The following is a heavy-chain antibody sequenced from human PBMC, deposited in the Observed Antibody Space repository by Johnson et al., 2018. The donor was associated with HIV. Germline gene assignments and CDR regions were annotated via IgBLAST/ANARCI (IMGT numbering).Heavy chain of an antibody. J-gene: IGHJ3*01. D-gene: IGHD1-26*01. CDR1: GFTFSSYA. Sequence: QVQLVESGGGVVQPGRSLRLSCAASGFTFSSYAMHWVRQAPGKGLEWVAFISYVGTNKYYADSVKGRFTISRDNSKNTLYLQMNSLRADDTAVYYCAKAKWGAAFDLWGQGTLVIVSS. CDR3: AKAKWGAAFDL. V-gene: IGHV3-30-3*01. CDR2: ISYVGTNK.